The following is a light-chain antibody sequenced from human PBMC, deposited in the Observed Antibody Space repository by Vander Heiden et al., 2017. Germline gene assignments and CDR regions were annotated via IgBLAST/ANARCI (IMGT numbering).Light chain of an antibody. Sequence: DIQMTQSPSSLSASVGDRVTITCRASQTIKTYLNWYQEKPGKAPKLLIYDASSLQSGVPSRFSGRGSGTDFTLTISSLQAEDFATYYCQQSYSSPRTFGRGTKVEVK. CDR3: QQSYSSPRT. CDR1: QTIKTY. J-gene: IGKJ1*01. CDR2: DAS. V-gene: IGKV1-39*01.